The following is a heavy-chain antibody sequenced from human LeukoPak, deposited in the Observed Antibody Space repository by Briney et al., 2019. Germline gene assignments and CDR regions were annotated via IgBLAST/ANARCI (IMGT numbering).Heavy chain of an antibody. CDR1: GDSISSYQ. J-gene: IGHJ4*02. V-gene: IGHV4-59*08. CDR2: IYYSGST. CDR3: ARRFDS. Sequence: PSETLSLTCTVSGDSISSYQWNWVRQPPGKGLEWIGYIYYSGSTNYNPSLKSRVTISVDTSKNQFSLTLTSVTAADTAMYYCARRFDSWGQGALVTVSS.